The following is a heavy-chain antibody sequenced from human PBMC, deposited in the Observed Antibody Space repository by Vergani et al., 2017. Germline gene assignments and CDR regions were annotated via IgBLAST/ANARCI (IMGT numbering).Heavy chain of an antibody. J-gene: IGHJ4*02. CDR3: ARDSDGFSYYYGSGVDY. V-gene: IGHV3-21*01. D-gene: IGHD3-10*01. CDR1: GFTFSNYS. CDR2: ISGRSGYI. Sequence: EVQLVESGGGLVKPGGSLRLSCAASGFTFSNYSMNWVRQAPGKGLEWVSSISGRSGYIYYADSVKGRFTISRDNAKNSLYLQMNSLRAEDTAVYYCARDSDGFSYYYGSGVDYWGQGTLVTVSS.